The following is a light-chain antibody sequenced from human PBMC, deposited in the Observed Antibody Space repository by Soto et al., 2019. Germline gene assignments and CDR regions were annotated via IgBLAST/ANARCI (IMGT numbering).Light chain of an antibody. Sequence: QSVLDQPAAVSGSTGQSITISCTGTNSDVGGYNYVSWFRQHPGKAPKLMIYDVSNRPSGVSSRFSGSKSGNTASLTISGLQAEDEADYYCSSYTSSSTKVFGTGTKVTVL. CDR2: DVS. V-gene: IGLV2-14*01. J-gene: IGLJ1*01. CDR3: SSYTSSSTKV. CDR1: NSDVGGYNY.